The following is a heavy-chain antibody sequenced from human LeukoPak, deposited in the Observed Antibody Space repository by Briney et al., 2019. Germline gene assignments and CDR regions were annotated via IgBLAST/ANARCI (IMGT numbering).Heavy chain of an antibody. Sequence: ASVKVSCKASGYTFTGYYMHWVRQAPGQGLEWMGSINPNSGGTNYAQKFQGRVTMTTDTSMSTAYMELSRLTSDDTAVYCCARAGGRSWFDPWGQGTLVTVSS. CDR2: INPNSGGT. CDR3: ARAGGRSWFDP. J-gene: IGHJ5*02. V-gene: IGHV1-2*02. CDR1: GYTFTGYY.